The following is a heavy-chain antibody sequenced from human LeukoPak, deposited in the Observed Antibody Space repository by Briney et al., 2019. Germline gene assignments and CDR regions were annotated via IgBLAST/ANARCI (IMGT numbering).Heavy chain of an antibody. CDR2: ISSDGTYT. D-gene: IGHD2-15*01. CDR3: ASRQAATYNWFDP. Sequence: GGSLRLSCAASGFTFSSHLMHWVRQAPGKGLVWVSRISSDGTYTNYADSVRGRFTISRDNAKNTLYLQMNSLRAEDTAVYYCASRQAATYNWFDPWGQGTLVTVSS. CDR1: GFTFSSHL. V-gene: IGHV3-74*01. J-gene: IGHJ5*02.